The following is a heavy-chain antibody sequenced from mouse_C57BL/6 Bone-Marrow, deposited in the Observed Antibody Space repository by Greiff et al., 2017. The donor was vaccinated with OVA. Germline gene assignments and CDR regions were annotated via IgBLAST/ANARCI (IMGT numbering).Heavy chain of an antibody. J-gene: IGHJ2*01. CDR1: GYTFTSYS. D-gene: IGHD2-3*01. CDR2: INPSSGYT. CDR3: ARNPHYDGYYFDY. V-gene: IGHV1-4*01. Sequence: QVQLQQSGAELARPGASVKMSCKASGYTFTSYSMPWVKQRPGQGLEWIGYINPSSGYTKYNQKFKDKATLTADKSSSTAYMQLSSLTSEDSAVYYCARNPHYDGYYFDYWGQGTTRTVSA.